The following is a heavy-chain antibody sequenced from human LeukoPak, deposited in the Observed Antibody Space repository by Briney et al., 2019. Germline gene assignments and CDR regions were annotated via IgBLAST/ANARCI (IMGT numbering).Heavy chain of an antibody. CDR1: GGSISSYY. CDR2: IYYSGGT. CDR3: ARSLSDYNNNPLGF. V-gene: IGHV4-59*01. J-gene: IGHJ4*02. Sequence: SETLSLTCTVSGGSISSYYWSWIRQPPGKGLEWIGYIYYSGGTNYNPSLKSRVTISIDTSKNQFSLRLSSVTAADTAVYYCARSLSDYNNNPLGFWGQGTLVTVSS. D-gene: IGHD4-11*01.